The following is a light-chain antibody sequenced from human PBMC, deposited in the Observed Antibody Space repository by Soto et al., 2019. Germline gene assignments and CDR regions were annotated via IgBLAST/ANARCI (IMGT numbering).Light chain of an antibody. CDR3: QQYGDSPPVS. V-gene: IGKV3-20*01. J-gene: IGKJ2*01. CDR2: GAS. Sequence: EIVLTQSPGTLSLSPGERATLSCRASQSVSSGYLAWYQQKPGQAPRLLIYGASSRATGIPDRFSGSGSGTDFTLTISRLESDDFAVYYCQQYGDSPPVSFGRGTDLEIK. CDR1: QSVSSGY.